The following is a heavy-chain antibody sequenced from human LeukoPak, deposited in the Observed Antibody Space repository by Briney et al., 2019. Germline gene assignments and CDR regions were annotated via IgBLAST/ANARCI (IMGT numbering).Heavy chain of an antibody. CDR1: GFTFSDYY. D-gene: IGHD4-17*01. CDR3: ASPRGVMTNGPFFDN. V-gene: IGHV3-11*01. CDR2: ISRSGSTT. Sequence: GGSLRLSCAASGFTFSDYYMNWIRQAPGKGLEWVSYISRSGSTTNYADSVRGRFTISRDDAQNSLYLQMNSLSAKDTAVYYCASPRGVMTNGPFFDNWGQGILVTVSS. J-gene: IGHJ4*02.